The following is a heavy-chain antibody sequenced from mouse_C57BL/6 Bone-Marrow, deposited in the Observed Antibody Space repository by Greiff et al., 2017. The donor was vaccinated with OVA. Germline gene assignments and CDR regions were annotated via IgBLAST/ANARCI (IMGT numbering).Heavy chain of an antibody. CDR3: ARGVVEAMDY. J-gene: IGHJ4*01. CDR2: IYPRSGNT. Sequence: LQESGAELARPGASVKLSCKASGYTFTSYGISWVKQRTGQGLEWIGEIYPRSGNTYYNEKFKGKATLTADKSSSTAYMELRSLTSEDSAVYFCARGVVEAMDYWGQGTSVTVSS. D-gene: IGHD1-1*01. V-gene: IGHV1-81*01. CDR1: GYTFTSYG.